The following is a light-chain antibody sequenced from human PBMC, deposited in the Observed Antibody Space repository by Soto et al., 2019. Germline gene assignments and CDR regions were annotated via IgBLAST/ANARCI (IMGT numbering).Light chain of an antibody. Sequence: DTQMTQSPSSLSVSVGDRVTITCRASQSIASFLHWYQQKPGEAPLLLIYASFNLQSGVPSRFSGSGSGTDFTLTISSLQPEDFATYYCQQSYSSPYTFGQGTKVEIK. CDR3: QQSYSSPYT. CDR2: ASF. V-gene: IGKV1-39*01. J-gene: IGKJ2*01. CDR1: QSIASF.